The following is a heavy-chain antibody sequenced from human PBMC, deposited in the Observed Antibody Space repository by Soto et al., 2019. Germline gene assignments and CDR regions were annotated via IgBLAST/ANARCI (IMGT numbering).Heavy chain of an antibody. V-gene: IGHV3-21*01. CDR3: VKDEGIEAMDV. CDR2: ITSSGSYV. CDR1: GFTFSRNT. J-gene: IGHJ6*02. Sequence: GGSLRLSCVTSGFTFSRNTMNWVRQAPGKGLEWVASITSSGSYVYYADSAKGRFSASRDNAKNSLSLQMDSLRPDDTAIYFCVKDEGIEAMDVWGQGTTVTVS. D-gene: IGHD3-3*02.